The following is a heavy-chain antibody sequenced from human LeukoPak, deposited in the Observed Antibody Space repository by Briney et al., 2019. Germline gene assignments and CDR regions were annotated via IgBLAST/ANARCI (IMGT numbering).Heavy chain of an antibody. CDR1: GFTFSNYG. CDR2: IRYDGSDK. Sequence: GGSLRLSCAASGFTFSNYGVHWARQAPDKGLEWVAFIRYDGSDKYYADSVKGRVTISRDNSKNTLYLQMNSLRVEDTAVYYCAKVGGSFLSNAFDMWGQGTMVTVSS. CDR3: AKVGGSFLSNAFDM. V-gene: IGHV3-30*02. D-gene: IGHD1-26*01. J-gene: IGHJ3*02.